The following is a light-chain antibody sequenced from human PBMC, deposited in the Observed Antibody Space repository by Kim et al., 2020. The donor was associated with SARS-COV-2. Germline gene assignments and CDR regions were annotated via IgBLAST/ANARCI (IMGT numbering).Light chain of an antibody. V-gene: IGKV3-20*01. J-gene: IGKJ2*01. Sequence: LSPWERATLSCRASQSVRSNYLAWYQQKLGQAPRLLIYGASNRATGIPDRFSGSGSGTDFTLTISRLEPEDFALYYCQQYGSSSYTFGQGTKLEIK. CDR1: QSVRSNY. CDR2: GAS. CDR3: QQYGSSSYT.